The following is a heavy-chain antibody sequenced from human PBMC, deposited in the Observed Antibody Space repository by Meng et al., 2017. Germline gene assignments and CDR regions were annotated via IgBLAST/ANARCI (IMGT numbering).Heavy chain of an antibody. CDR1: GYTFTSYD. CDR2: MNLNSGNT. CDR3: VRGGFDILTGYYAPAPHYGMDV. V-gene: IGHV1-8*01. J-gene: IGHJ6*02. D-gene: IGHD3-9*01. Sequence: ASVKVSCKASGYTFTSYDINWVRQATGQGLEWMGWMNLNSGNTGYAQKFQGRVTMTRNTSISTAYMELSSLRSEDTAVYYCVRGGFDILTGYYAPAPHYGMDVWGQGTTVTVSS.